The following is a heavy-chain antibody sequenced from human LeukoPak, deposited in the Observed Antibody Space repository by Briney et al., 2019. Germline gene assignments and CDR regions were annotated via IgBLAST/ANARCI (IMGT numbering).Heavy chain of an antibody. Sequence: PGGSLRLSCAASGLTFSTYAMHWVRQAPGKGLEWVAVISYDGSNKYYADSVKGRFTISRDNSKNTLYLQMNSLRTEDTAVYYCARSGRYFDWLLPPDWGQGTLVTVSS. V-gene: IGHV3-30-3*01. D-gene: IGHD3-9*01. CDR3: ARSGRYFDWLLPPD. CDR2: ISYDGSNK. J-gene: IGHJ4*02. CDR1: GLTFSTYA.